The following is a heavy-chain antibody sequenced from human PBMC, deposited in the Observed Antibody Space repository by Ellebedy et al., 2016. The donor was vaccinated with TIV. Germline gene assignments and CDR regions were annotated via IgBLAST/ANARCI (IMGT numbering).Heavy chain of an antibody. CDR2: MNPNSGNT. CDR1: GYTFTSYD. Sequence: ASVKVSCXASGYTFTSYDINWVRQATGQGLEWMGWMNPNSGNTGYAQKFQGRVTMTRNTSISTAYMELSRLRSDDTAVYYCAREGYSYGQFDPWGQGTLVTVSS. J-gene: IGHJ5*02. CDR3: AREGYSYGQFDP. V-gene: IGHV1-8*01. D-gene: IGHD5-18*01.